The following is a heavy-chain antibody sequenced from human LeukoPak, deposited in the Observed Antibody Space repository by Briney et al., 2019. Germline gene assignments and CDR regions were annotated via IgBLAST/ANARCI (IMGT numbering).Heavy chain of an antibody. CDR3: VRPDDNSFDF. Sequence: PSETLSLTCTVSGYSISSGYYWGWLRQPPGKGLEWIGSIWHSGSTYYNPSLKSRVTISVDTSKNQFSLKLSSVTAADTAVYYCVRPDDNSFDFWGQGTMVTVSS. CDR2: IWHSGST. CDR1: GYSISSGYY. J-gene: IGHJ3*01. D-gene: IGHD3-9*01. V-gene: IGHV4-38-2*02.